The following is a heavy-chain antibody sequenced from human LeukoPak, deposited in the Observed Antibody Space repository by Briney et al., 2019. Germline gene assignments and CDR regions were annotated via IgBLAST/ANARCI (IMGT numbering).Heavy chain of an antibody. CDR1: GGSISSDGYY. J-gene: IGHJ4*02. D-gene: IGHD5-12*01. CDR3: ARIGYSRYDFDY. V-gene: IGHV4-31*03. Sequence: SAETLTLTCTVSGGSISSDGYYWSWIRQHPGKGLEWIGYIYYSGSTYYNPSLKSRVTISVDTSNNQFSLKLSPVTAADTAVYYCARIGYSRYDFDYWGQGTLVTVSS. CDR2: IYYSGST.